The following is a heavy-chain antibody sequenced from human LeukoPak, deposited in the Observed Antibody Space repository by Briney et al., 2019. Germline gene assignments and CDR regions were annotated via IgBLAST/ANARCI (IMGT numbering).Heavy chain of an antibody. CDR2: INHSGST. CDR3: ALHSSSALFDY. Sequence: SETLSLTCAVYGGSFSGYYWSWIRQPPGKGLEWIGEINHSGSTNYNPSLKRRVTILVDTSKNQFSLELSSVTAADTAVYYCALHSSSALFDYWGQGTLVTVSS. CDR1: GGSFSGYY. J-gene: IGHJ4*02. V-gene: IGHV4-34*01. D-gene: IGHD6-6*01.